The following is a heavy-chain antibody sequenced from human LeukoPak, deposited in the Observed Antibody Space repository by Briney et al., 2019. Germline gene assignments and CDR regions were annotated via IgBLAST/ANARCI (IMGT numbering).Heavy chain of an antibody. CDR2: MHPNSGGT. CDR3: ARHTTIFGVAIIDI. J-gene: IGHJ3*02. Sequence: GASVKVSCKASGYTFTSYAMHWVRQAPGQRLEWMGWMHPNSGGTNYAQKFQGRVTMTRDTSISTAYMDLSSLRSDDTAVYYCARHTTIFGVAIIDIWGQGTMVTVSS. D-gene: IGHD3-3*01. V-gene: IGHV1-2*02. CDR1: GYTFTSYA.